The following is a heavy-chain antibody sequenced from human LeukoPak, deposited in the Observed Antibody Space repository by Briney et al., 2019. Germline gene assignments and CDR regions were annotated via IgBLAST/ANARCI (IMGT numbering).Heavy chain of an antibody. D-gene: IGHD3-10*01. J-gene: IGHJ5*02. CDR1: GGSISSYY. Sequence: SETLSLTCTVSGGSISSYYWSWIRQPPGKGLEWIGYIYYSGSTNYNPSLKSRVTISVDTSKNQFSLKLSSVTAADTAVYYCARIPSGSSYVNWFDPWGQGTLVTVSS. V-gene: IGHV4-59*01. CDR2: IYYSGST. CDR3: ARIPSGSSYVNWFDP.